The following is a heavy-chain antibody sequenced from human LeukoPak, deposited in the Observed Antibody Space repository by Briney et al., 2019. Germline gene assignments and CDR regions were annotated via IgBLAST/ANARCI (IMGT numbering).Heavy chain of an antibody. CDR1: GFTFSSYW. J-gene: IGHJ6*02. CDR2: IKQDGSEK. CDR3: ARAAVVAQNYYYYYGMDV. V-gene: IGHV3-7*01. Sequence: GGSLRLSCAASGFTFSSYWMSWVRQAPGKGLEWVANIKQDGSEKYYVDSVKGRFTISRDNAKNSLYLQMNSLRAEDTAVYYCARAAVVAQNYYYYYGMDVWGQGTTVTVSS. D-gene: IGHD2-15*01.